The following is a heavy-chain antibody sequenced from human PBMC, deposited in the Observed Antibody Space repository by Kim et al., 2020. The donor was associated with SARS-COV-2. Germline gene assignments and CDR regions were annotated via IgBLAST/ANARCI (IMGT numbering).Heavy chain of an antibody. D-gene: IGHD5-12*01. CDR3: ARAYSGYDFYYYYGMEV. V-gene: IGHV3-33*01. CDR2: IWYDGSNK. Sequence: GGSLRLSCAASGFTFSSYGMHWVRQAPGKGLEWVAVIWYDGSNKYYADSVKGRFTISRDNSKNTLYLQMNSLRAEDTAVYYCARAYSGYDFYYYYGMEVWGQGTTVTVSS. CDR1: GFTFSSYG. J-gene: IGHJ6*02.